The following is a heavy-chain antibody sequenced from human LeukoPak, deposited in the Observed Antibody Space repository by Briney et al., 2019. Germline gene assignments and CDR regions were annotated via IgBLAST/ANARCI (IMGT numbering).Heavy chain of an antibody. J-gene: IGHJ6*02. CDR3: ARGSDSGEEIYDILTGYYTPHYYYYGMDV. CDR1: GYTFTGYY. V-gene: IGHV1-2*02. CDR2: INPTSGGT. Sequence: ASVKVSCKASGYTFTGYYMHWVRQAPGRGLEWMGWINPTSGGTNYAQKFQGRVTMTRDTSISTAYMELSRLRSDDTAVYYCARGSDSGEEIYDILTGYYTPHYYYYGMDVWGQGTTVTVSS. D-gene: IGHD3-9*01.